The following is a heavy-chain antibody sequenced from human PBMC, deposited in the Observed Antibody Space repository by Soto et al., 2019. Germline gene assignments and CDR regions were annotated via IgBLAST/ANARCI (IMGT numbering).Heavy chain of an antibody. CDR1: GFTFSSYG. Sequence: QVQLVESGGGVVQPGRSLRLSCAASGFTFSSYGMHWVRQAPGKGLEWVAVIWYDGSNKYYADSVKGRFTISRDNSKNTLYLQMNSLRAEETAVYYCARDRYSSGWYDLAYWGQGTLVTVSS. V-gene: IGHV3-33*01. CDR2: IWYDGSNK. CDR3: ARDRYSSGWYDLAY. J-gene: IGHJ4*02. D-gene: IGHD6-19*01.